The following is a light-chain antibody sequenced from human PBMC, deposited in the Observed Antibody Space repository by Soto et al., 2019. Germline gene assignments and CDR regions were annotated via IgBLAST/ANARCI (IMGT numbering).Light chain of an antibody. Sequence: EIVLTQSPATLSLSPGERATLSCRASQSVSSYLAWYQQRPGQAPRLLIYDASNRATGVPARFSGSGSGTDFTLTISRLEPEDVAVYYCQQYGSSGTFGQGTKVEIK. J-gene: IGKJ1*01. V-gene: IGKV3-11*01. CDR2: DAS. CDR3: QQYGSSGT. CDR1: QSVSSY.